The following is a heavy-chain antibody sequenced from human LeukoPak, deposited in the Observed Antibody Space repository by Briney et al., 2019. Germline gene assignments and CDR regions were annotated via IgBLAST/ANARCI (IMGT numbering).Heavy chain of an antibody. CDR2: INPDGSNT. Sequence: GGSLRLSCAASRFIFSTYWMHWVRQAPVKGLVWVSRINPDGSNTNYADSVEGRFTISRDNTKNTLYLQMNSLRAEDTALYYCVSYAQYHVGHYYPAYWGQGTLVTVSS. J-gene: IGHJ4*02. CDR3: VSYAQYHVGHYYPAY. CDR1: RFIFSTYW. V-gene: IGHV3-74*01. D-gene: IGHD3-3*01.